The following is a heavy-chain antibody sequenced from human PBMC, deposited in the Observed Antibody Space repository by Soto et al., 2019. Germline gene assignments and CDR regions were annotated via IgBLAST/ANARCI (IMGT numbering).Heavy chain of an antibody. D-gene: IGHD5-18*01. V-gene: IGHV3-7*01. CDR3: ARDFYGGYTSGPGDY. CDR1: GFMFSAYW. J-gene: IGHJ4*02. CDR2: IHGYGGKI. Sequence: EVHLVESGGGLVQPGGSLRLSCAASGFMFSAYWMSWVRQAPGKGLEWVANIHGYGGKIYYVDSVKGRFPISRDNAKRSLYLQMNGLRAEDTAVYYCARDFYGGYTSGPGDYWRQGALVAVSS.